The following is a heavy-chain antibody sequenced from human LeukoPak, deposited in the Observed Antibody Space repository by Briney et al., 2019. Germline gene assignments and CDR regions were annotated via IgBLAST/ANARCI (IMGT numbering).Heavy chain of an antibody. Sequence: GGSLRLSCAASGFTFSSYAMSWVRQAPGKGLEWVSAISGSGGSTYYADSVKGRFTISRENAKNSLYLQMTSLRAGDTAVYYCARGDSSGWGLDYWGQGILVTVSS. CDR3: ARGDSSGWGLDY. D-gene: IGHD6-19*01. V-gene: IGHV3-23*01. CDR2: ISGSGGST. CDR1: GFTFSSYA. J-gene: IGHJ4*02.